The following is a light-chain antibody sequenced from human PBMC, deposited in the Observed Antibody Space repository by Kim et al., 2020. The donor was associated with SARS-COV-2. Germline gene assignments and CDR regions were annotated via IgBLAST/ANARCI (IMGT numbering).Light chain of an antibody. CDR2: GKS. Sequence: ALGQTVRITCQGDSLRSYYASWDQQKPGQAPVVVIYGKSNRLSGIPDRFSGSNSGDTASLTITGAQAEDEADYYCNSRDSSTNHLVFGGGTKLTVL. CDR1: SLRSYY. V-gene: IGLV3-19*01. J-gene: IGLJ2*01. CDR3: NSRDSSTNHLV.